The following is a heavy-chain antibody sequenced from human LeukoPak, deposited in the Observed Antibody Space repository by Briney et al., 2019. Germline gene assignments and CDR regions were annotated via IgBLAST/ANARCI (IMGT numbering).Heavy chain of an antibody. CDR1: GFTFSSYS. CDR3: ARDPYYSNHLDF. V-gene: IGHV3-21*01. CDR2: ISSSSSYI. J-gene: IGHJ4*02. D-gene: IGHD4-11*01. Sequence: GGSLRLSCAASGFTFSSYSMNWVRQAPGKGLEWVSSISSSSSYIYYADSVKGRFTISRDNAKNSLYLQMKSLRAEDTAVYYCARDPYYSNHLDFLGQGTLVTVSS.